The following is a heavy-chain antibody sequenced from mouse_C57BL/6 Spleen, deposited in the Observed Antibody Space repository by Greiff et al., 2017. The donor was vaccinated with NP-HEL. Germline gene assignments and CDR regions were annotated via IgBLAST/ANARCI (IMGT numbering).Heavy chain of an antibody. J-gene: IGHJ3*01. V-gene: IGHV7-3*01. D-gene: IGHD1-1*01. Sequence: EVMLVESGGGLVQPGGSLSLSCAASGFTFTDYYMSWVRQPPGKALEWLGFIRNKANGYTTAYSASVKGRFTISRDNSQSILYLQMNALRAEDSATYYCARSLYYGSTAWFAYWGQGTLVTVSA. CDR3: ARSLYYGSTAWFAY. CDR2: IRNKANGYTT. CDR1: GFTFTDYY.